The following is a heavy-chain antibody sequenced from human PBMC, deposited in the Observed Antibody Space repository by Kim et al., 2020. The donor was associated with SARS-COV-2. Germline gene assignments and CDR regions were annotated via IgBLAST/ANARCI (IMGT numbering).Heavy chain of an antibody. J-gene: IGHJ5*02. CDR1: GGSFSGYY. CDR2: INHSGST. Sequence: SETLSLTCAVYGGSFSGYYWSWIRQPPGKGLEWIGEINHSGSTNYNPSLKSRVTISVDTSKNQFSLKLSSVTAADTAVYYCARRNLGYCSGGSCYRGLFDPWGGGTLLTVSS. V-gene: IGHV4-34*01. CDR3: ARRNLGYCSGGSCYRGLFDP. D-gene: IGHD2-15*01.